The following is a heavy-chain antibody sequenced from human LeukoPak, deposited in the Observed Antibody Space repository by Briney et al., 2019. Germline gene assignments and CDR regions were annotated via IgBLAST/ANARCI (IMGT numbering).Heavy chain of an antibody. J-gene: IGHJ6*02. CDR3: ARSTVTTFRFYHYYYAMDI. Sequence: GGSLRLSCAASGFTFSDYYMSWIRQAPGKGLEWVSYISSSASTIYYADSVTGRFTISRDNAKNSLYLQMNSLRAEDTAVYYCARSTVTTFRFYHYYYAMDIWGQGTTVTVSS. V-gene: IGHV3-11*01. CDR2: ISSSASTI. CDR1: GFTFSDYY. D-gene: IGHD4-11*01.